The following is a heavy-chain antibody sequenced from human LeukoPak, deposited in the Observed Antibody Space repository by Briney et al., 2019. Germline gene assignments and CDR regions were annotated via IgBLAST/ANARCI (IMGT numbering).Heavy chain of an antibody. CDR1: GGSISGYY. CDR2: IYYSGST. CDR3: ARSAGYQLLEGYYYYMDV. V-gene: IGHV4-59*01. D-gene: IGHD2-2*01. Sequence: SETLSLTCTVSGGSISGYYWSWIRQPPGKGLEWIGYIYYSGSTNYNPSLKSRVSISLDTSKNQFSLKLTSVTAADTAVYYCARSAGYQLLEGYYYYMDVWGKGTTVTVS. J-gene: IGHJ6*03.